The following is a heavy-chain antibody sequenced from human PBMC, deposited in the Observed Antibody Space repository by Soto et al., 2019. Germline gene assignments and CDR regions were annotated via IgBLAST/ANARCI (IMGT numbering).Heavy chain of an antibody. CDR1: GYTFTSYG. V-gene: IGHV1-18*01. CDR2: ISAYNGNT. CDR3: ASAYSGYGFDY. D-gene: IGHD5-12*01. J-gene: IGHJ4*02. Sequence: QVQLVQSGAEVKKPGASVKVSCKASGYTFTSYGISWVRQAPGQGLEWMGWISAYNGNTNYAQKLQGRGTMTTDTSTSTACTELRSLRSDDTAVYYCASAYSGYGFDYGGQGTLVIVSS.